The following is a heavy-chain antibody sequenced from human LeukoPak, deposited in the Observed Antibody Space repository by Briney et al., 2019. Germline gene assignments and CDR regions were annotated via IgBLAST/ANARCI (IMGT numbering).Heavy chain of an antibody. CDR1: GGTFSSYA. Sequence: ASVKVSCKASGGTFSSYAINWVRQAPGQGLEWMGWINTNTGNPTYAQGFTGRFVFSLDTSVSTAYLQISSLKAEDTAVYYCAKNRASDAFDIWGQGTMVTVSS. CDR3: AKNRASDAFDI. J-gene: IGHJ3*02. D-gene: IGHD1-14*01. V-gene: IGHV7-4-1*02. CDR2: INTNTGNP.